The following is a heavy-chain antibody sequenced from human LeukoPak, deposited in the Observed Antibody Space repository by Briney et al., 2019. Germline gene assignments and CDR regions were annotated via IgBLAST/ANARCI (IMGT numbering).Heavy chain of an antibody. CDR3: ARTQYCSSTSCYFGYFDY. CDR2: VYYTGST. V-gene: IGHV4-61*01. CDR1: GGSVSSASYY. D-gene: IGHD2-2*01. Sequence: PSETLSLTCTVSGGSVSSASYYWRWIRQPPGKGLEWIAYVYYTGSTNYNPSLKSRVTISLDTSKNQFSLKLSSVTAADTAVYYCARTQYCSSTSCYFGYFDYWGQGTLVTVSS. J-gene: IGHJ4*02.